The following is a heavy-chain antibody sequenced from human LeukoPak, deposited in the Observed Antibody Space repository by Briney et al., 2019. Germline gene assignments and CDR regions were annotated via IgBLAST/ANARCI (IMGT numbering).Heavy chain of an antibody. J-gene: IGHJ4*02. V-gene: IGHV3-23*01. Sequence: GGSLRLSCAASGFTFSSYAMSWVRQAPGKGLEWVSAISGSGGSTYYADSVKGRFTISRDNSKNTLYLQMNSLRAEDTAVHYCAKGGDVLRYFDWLGPYYFDYWGQGTLVTVSS. CDR2: ISGSGGST. CDR1: GFTFSSYA. CDR3: AKGGDVLRYFDWLGPYYFDY. D-gene: IGHD3-9*01.